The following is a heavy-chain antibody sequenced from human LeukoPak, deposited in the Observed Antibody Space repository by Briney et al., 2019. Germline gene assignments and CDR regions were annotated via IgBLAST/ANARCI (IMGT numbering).Heavy chain of an antibody. D-gene: IGHD2-2*01. CDR2: ISWNSGSI. J-gene: IGHJ4*02. V-gene: IGHV3-9*01. Sequence: SLRLSCAASGFTFDDYAMHWVRQAPGKGLEWVSGISWNSGSIGYADSVKGRFTISRDNAKNSLYLQMNSLRAEDTAVYYCARAVVIPAAMDGSADYWGQGTLVTVSS. CDR3: ARAVVIPAAMDGSADY. CDR1: GFTFDDYA.